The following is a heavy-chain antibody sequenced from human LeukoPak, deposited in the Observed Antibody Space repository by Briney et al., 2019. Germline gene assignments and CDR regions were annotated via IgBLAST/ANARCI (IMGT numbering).Heavy chain of an antibody. V-gene: IGHV4-59*08. CDR3: ARLVYDSRGYYFDY. D-gene: IGHD3-22*01. J-gene: IGHJ4*02. CDR1: GSTFSDYY. CDR2: IRYSGSA. Sequence: GSLRLSCAASGSTFSDYYMSWIRQPPGKGLEWIGYIRYSGSANYNPSLRSRVTTSIDTSKNQFFLKLSSVTAADTAVYHCARLVYDSRGYYFDYWGQGTLVIVSS.